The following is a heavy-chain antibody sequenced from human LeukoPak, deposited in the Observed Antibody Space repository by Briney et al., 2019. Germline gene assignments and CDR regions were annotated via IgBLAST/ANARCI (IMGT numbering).Heavy chain of an antibody. V-gene: IGHV3-11*04. CDR2: INSAGDNI. Sequence: KPGGSLRLSCVASGFTFSDYFMSWIRQAPGKGLEWLSFINSAGDNIYYADSVKGRFTISRDNAKKTLYLEMNSLRMEDTAINYCATSRVFDHWGQGTLVTVSS. CDR3: ATSRVFDH. CDR1: GFTFSDYF. J-gene: IGHJ4*02.